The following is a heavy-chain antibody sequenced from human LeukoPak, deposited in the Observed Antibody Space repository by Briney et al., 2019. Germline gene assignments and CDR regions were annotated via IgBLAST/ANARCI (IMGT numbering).Heavy chain of an antibody. D-gene: IGHD6-6*01. Sequence: ASVKVSCKGSGYTFNGYYMHWVRQAPGQGFEWMGWINPNSGATNYAQKFQGRVTLTRDSSISSGYMELSSLTSDDTAIYYCTREGIAARPRGKNDYWGQGTLVTVSS. CDR2: INPNSGAT. CDR3: TREGIAARPRGKNDY. CDR1: GYTFNGYY. J-gene: IGHJ4*02. V-gene: IGHV1-2*02.